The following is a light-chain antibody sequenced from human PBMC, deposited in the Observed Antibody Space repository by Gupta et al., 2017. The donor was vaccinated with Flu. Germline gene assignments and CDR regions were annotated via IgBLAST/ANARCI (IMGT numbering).Light chain of an antibody. Sequence: QSVLTQPPSVSGAPRQRVTISCSGSTSNIGIHAVNWYQQLPGKAPKLLIYYNDLLPSGVSDRFSGSKSGTSASLAISGFQSEDEADYYCAAWDDSLNGRVFGGGTKLTVL. J-gene: IGLJ3*02. CDR2: YND. CDR3: AAWDDSLNGRV. CDR1: TSNIGIHA. V-gene: IGLV1-36*01.